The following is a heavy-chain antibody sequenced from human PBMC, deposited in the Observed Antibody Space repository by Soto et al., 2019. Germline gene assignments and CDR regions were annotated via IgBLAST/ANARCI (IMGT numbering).Heavy chain of an antibody. J-gene: IGHJ4*02. Sequence: PSETLSLTCSVSGGSIISGDYCWSWIRQHPGKGLEWIGYIYYSGRTYYNPSLQSRLTISLDTSKNQFSLKLSSVTAADTAVYYCARTYYSDSSGYSDYWGQGTLVNVSS. CDR1: GGSIISGDYC. D-gene: IGHD3-22*01. CDR2: IYYSGRT. V-gene: IGHV4-31*03. CDR3: ARTYYSDSSGYSDY.